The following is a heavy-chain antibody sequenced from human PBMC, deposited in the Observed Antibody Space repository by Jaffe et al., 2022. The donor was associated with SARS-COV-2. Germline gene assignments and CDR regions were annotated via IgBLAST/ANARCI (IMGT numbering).Heavy chain of an antibody. CDR1: GYTFSAYD. J-gene: IGHJ4*02. CDR3: ARCIRNELFLDS. D-gene: IGHD1-7*01. V-gene: IGHV1-8*01. CDR2: MNPNSGNT. Sequence: QVQLVQSGAEVKKPGASVRVSCEAFGYTFSAYDVCWVRQATGQGLEWMGWMNPNSGNTNYLPKLRGRISMTSDTSKATAYMELSSLTSEDTALYFCARCIRNELFLDSWGQGTLVTVSS.